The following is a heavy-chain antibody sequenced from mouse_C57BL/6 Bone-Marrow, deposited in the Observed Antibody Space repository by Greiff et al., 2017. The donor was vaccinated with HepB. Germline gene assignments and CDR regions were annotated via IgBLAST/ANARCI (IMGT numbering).Heavy chain of an antibody. CDR3: ARDAPVYYYDLWYFDV. V-gene: IGHV5-4*01. CDR2: ISDGGSYT. Sequence: DVQRVESGGGLVKPGGSLKLSCAASGFTFSSYAMSWVRQTPEKRLEWVATISDGGSYTYYPDNVKVRFTISRDNAKNNLHLHMSHLKSEDTAMYYCARDAPVYYYDLWYFDVWGTGTTVTVSS. D-gene: IGHD1-1*01. J-gene: IGHJ1*03. CDR1: GFTFSSYA.